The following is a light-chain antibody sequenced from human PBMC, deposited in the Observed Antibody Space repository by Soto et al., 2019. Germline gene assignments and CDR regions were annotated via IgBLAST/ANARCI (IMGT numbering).Light chain of an antibody. CDR3: QQYNNWPPLT. Sequence: EIVMTQSPATLSVSPGERATLSCRASQSVSSNLAWYQQIPGLAPRLLIYGASTRATGIPARFSGSGSGTEFTLTISSLQSEDFAVYYCQQYNNWPPLTFGGGTKVEIK. CDR2: GAS. J-gene: IGKJ4*01. V-gene: IGKV3-15*01. CDR1: QSVSSN.